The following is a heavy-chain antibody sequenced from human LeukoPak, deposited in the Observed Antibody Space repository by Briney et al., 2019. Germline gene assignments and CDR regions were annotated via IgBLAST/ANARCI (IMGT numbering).Heavy chain of an antibody. CDR1: GYTFTSYG. V-gene: IGHV1-18*01. CDR3: ARLFRYSGSYLPDY. D-gene: IGHD1-26*01. Sequence: ASVKVSCKASGYTFTSYGIRWVRQAPGQGLEWMGWITAYNGNTNYAQKLQGRVTMTTDTSTSTAYMELRSLRSDDTAVYYCARLFRYSGSYLPDYWGQGTLVTVSS. J-gene: IGHJ4*02. CDR2: ITAYNGNT.